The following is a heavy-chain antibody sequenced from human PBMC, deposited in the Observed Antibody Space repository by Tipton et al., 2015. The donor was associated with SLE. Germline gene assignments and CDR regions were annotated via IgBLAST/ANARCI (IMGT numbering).Heavy chain of an antibody. D-gene: IGHD2-15*01. J-gene: IGHJ3*02. V-gene: IGHV3-7*03. Sequence: SLRLSCAASGFTFSSYAMSWVRQAPGKGLEWVANIKQDGSEKYYVDSVKGRFTISRDNAKNSLYLQMNSLRAEDTAVYYCAGSSDAFDIWGQGTMVTVSS. CDR2: IKQDGSEK. CDR3: AGSSDAFDI. CDR1: GFTFSSYA.